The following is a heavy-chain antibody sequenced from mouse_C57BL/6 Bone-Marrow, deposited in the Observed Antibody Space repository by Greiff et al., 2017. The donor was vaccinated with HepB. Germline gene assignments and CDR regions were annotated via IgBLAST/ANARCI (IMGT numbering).Heavy chain of an antibody. V-gene: IGHV5-4*01. CDR3: ARDQDGAWFAY. Sequence: EVKVVESGGGLVKPGGSLKLSCAASGFTFSSYAMSWVRQTPEKRLEWVATISDGGSYTYYPDNVKGRFTISRDNAKNNLYLQMSHLKSEDTAMYYCARDQDGAWFAYWGQGTLVTVSA. CDR1: GFTFSSYA. D-gene: IGHD3-2*02. CDR2: ISDGGSYT. J-gene: IGHJ3*01.